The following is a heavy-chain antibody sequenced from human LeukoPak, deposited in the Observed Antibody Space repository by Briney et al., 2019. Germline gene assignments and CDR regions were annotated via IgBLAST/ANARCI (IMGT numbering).Heavy chain of an antibody. J-gene: IGHJ6*03. CDR2: IKSKTDGGTT. Sequence: SGGTLRLSCAASGFTFSNYGINWVRQAPGKGLEWVGRIKSKTDGGTTDYAAPVKGRFTISRDDSKNTLYLQMNSLKTEDTAVYYCTGTAIAMDVWGKGTTVTISS. D-gene: IGHD5-18*01. V-gene: IGHV3-15*01. CDR3: TGTAIAMDV. CDR1: GFTFSNYG.